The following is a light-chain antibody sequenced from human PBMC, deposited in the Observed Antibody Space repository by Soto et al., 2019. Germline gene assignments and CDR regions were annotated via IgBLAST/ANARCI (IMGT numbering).Light chain of an antibody. CDR3: QQYGY. CDR2: GAS. Sequence: EIVLTQSPGTLSLSPGERATLSCRASQSVSSSYVAWYQQKPGQAPSLLIYGASSRATGIPDRFCGSGSGTDFTLTISRVEPEDFAVYYCQQYGYFGQGTKLEIK. J-gene: IGKJ2*01. V-gene: IGKV3-20*01. CDR1: QSVSSSY.